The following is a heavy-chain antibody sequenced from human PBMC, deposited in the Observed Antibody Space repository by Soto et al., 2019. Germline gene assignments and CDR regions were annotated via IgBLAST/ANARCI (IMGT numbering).Heavy chain of an antibody. D-gene: IGHD2-15*01. J-gene: IGHJ5*02. V-gene: IGHV1-69*06. Sequence: SVKVSCKASGGTFGSYAISWVRQAPGQGLEWMGGIIPIFGTANYAQKFQGRVTITADKSTSTAYMELSSLRSEDTAVYYCASPRKYCSGGSRYSGWFDPWGQGTLVTVSS. CDR2: IIPIFGTA. CDR1: GGTFGSYA. CDR3: ASPRKYCSGGSRYSGWFDP.